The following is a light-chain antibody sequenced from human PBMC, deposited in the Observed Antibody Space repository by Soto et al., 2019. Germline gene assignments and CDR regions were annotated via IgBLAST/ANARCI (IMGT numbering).Light chain of an antibody. Sequence: EIVLTQSPGTLSLSPGERATLSCRASQSASSSYLAWYQQKPGQAPRLLIYGASTRATGVPPTFSGSASGTEFTLTISSLQSEDFTVYYCQQYNKWPLTFGQGTKVDI. CDR3: QQYNKWPLT. CDR1: QSASSSY. CDR2: GAS. V-gene: IGKV3-15*01. J-gene: IGKJ1*01.